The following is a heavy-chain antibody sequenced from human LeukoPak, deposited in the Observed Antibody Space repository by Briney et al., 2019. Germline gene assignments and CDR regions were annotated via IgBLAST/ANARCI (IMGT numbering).Heavy chain of an antibody. CDR1: GYTFTSYG. J-gene: IGHJ3*02. D-gene: IGHD3-16*01. CDR2: ISAYNGNT. V-gene: IGHV1-18*01. Sequence: ASVKVSCKASGYTFTSYGISWVRQAPGQGLEWMGWISAYNGNTNYAQKLQGRVTMTTDTSTSTVYMELRSLRSDDTAVYYCARGQLRMITFGGVMGAFDIWGQGTMVTVSS. CDR3: ARGQLRMITFGGVMGAFDI.